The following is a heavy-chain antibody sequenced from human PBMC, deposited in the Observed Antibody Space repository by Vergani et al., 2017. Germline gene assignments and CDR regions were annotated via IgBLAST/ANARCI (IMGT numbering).Heavy chain of an antibody. CDR3: ARESSAQGDYYMDV. J-gene: IGHJ6*03. V-gene: IGHV4-31*03. CDR1: GGSINSGGYY. Sequence: QVQLQESGPGLVKPSQTLSLTCTVSGGSINSGGYYWSWIRQHPGKGLEWIGYIYYSGSTDYNPSLKSRVTISVDTSKNQFSLKLSSVTAADTAVYYCARESSAQGDYYMDVWGKGTTVTVSS. D-gene: IGHD3-22*01. CDR2: IYYSGST.